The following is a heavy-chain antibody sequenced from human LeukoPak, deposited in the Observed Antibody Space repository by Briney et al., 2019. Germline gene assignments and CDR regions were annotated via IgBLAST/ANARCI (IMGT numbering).Heavy chain of an antibody. CDR2: IRSKAYGGTT. Sequence: GGSLRLSCTASGFTFGDYAVSWVRQAPGKGLEWVGFIRSKAYGGTTEYAASVKGRFTISRDDSKSIAYLQMNSLKTEDTAVYYCTRDLVVPAAISYYYYYMDVWGKGTTVTVSS. CDR1: GFTFGDYA. CDR3: TRDLVVPAAISYYYYYMDV. J-gene: IGHJ6*03. D-gene: IGHD2-2*02. V-gene: IGHV3-49*04.